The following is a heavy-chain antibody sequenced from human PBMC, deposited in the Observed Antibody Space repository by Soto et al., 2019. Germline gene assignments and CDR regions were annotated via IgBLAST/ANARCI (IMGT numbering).Heavy chain of an antibody. V-gene: IGHV4-34*01. Sequence: SETLSLTCAVYGGSFSGYYWSWIRQPPGKGLGWIGEINHSGSTNYNPSLKSRVTISVDTSKNQFSLKLSSVTAADTAVYYCARGGRMVRGVIITSIRYYYYGMDVWGQGTTVTVSS. CDR1: GGSFSGYY. J-gene: IGHJ6*02. CDR3: ARGGRMVRGVIITSIRYYYYGMDV. D-gene: IGHD3-10*01. CDR2: INHSGST.